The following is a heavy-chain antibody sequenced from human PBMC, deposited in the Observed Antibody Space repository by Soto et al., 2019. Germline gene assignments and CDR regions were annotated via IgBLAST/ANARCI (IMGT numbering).Heavy chain of an antibody. Sequence: ASVKVSCKASGYTFTSYGISWVRQAPGQGLEWMGWISAYNGNTNYAQKLQGRVTMTTDTSTSTAYMELRSLRSDDTAVYYCARDAMDIVVVVAATSPNWFDPWSQGTLVTVSS. CDR2: ISAYNGNT. CDR1: GYTFTSYG. J-gene: IGHJ5*02. V-gene: IGHV1-18*01. D-gene: IGHD2-15*01. CDR3: ARDAMDIVVVVAATSPNWFDP.